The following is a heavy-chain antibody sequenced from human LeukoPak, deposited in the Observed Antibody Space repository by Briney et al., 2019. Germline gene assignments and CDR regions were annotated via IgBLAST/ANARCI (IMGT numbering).Heavy chain of an antibody. CDR2: IIPIFGTA. J-gene: IGHJ6*03. Sequence: SVKVSCKASGGTFSSYAISWVRQAPGQGLEWMGGIIPIFGTANYAQKFQGRVTITTDESTSTAYMELSSLRSEDTAVYYCARGDEVWQPSPGHYYYYYMDVWGKGTTVTVSS. CDR1: GGTFSSYA. CDR3: ARGDEVWQPSPGHYYYYYMDV. V-gene: IGHV1-69*05. D-gene: IGHD2-21*01.